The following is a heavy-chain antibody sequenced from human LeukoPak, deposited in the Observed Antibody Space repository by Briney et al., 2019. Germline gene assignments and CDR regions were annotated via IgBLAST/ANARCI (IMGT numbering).Heavy chain of an antibody. J-gene: IGHJ6*03. CDR2: IKQDGSEK. V-gene: IGHV3-7*01. CDR1: GFTFSSYW. CDR3: ARASLNYYYYYYMDV. Sequence: PGGSLRLSCAASGFTFSSYWMSWVRQAPGKGLEWVANIKQDGSEKYYVDSVKGRFTISRDNAKNSLYLQMNSLRAEDTAVYYCARASLNYYYYYYMDVWGKGTTVTVSS.